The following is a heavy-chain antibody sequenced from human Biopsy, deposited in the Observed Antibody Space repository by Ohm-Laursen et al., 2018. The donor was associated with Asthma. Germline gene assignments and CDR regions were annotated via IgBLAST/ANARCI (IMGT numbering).Heavy chain of an antibody. CDR2: FFHTGST. V-gene: IGHV4-4*02. D-gene: IGHD5-18*01. J-gene: IGHJ4*02. CDR1: GGSINSSTW. CDR3: ARDFVDSAMDYFDY. Sequence: SDTLSLTCTVSGGSINSSTWWSWVRQPPGKGLEWIGEFFHTGSTNYNPSLKSRVTISVDTSKNQFSLKLSSVTAADTAVYYCARDFVDSAMDYFDYWGQGTLVTVPS.